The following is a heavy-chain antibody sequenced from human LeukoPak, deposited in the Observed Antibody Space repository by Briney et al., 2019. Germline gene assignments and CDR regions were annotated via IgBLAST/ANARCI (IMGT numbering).Heavy chain of an antibody. CDR2: ISGSGGST. Sequence: GGSLRLSCAASGFTFSSYGMTWVRQAPGKGLEWVSTISGSGGSTYYADSVKGRFTISRDNSKNTLYLQMSSLTAEDTAKYYCAKSQNFDSSLGDYWGQGILVTVSS. V-gene: IGHV3-23*01. CDR3: AKSQNFDSSLGDY. D-gene: IGHD3-22*01. CDR1: GFTFSSYG. J-gene: IGHJ4*02.